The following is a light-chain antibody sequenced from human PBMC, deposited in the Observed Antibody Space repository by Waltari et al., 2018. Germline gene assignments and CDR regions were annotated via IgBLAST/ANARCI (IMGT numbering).Light chain of an antibody. V-gene: IGKV4-1*01. CDR3: QQYYSTPLT. CDR2: WAS. J-gene: IGKJ2*01. CDR1: QSVLYSSNNKNY. Sequence: DIVMTQSPDSLAVSLGERATINRKSSQSVLYSSNNKNYLAWYQQKPGQPPKLLIDWASTRESGVPDRFSGSGSGTDFTLTISSLQAEDVAVYYCQQYYSTPLTFGQGTKLEIK.